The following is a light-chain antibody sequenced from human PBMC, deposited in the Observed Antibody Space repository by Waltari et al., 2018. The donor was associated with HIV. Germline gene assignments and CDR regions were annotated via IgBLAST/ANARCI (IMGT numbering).Light chain of an antibody. CDR1: SSNIGSNY. J-gene: IGLJ2*01. CDR3: AAWDDSLRGVV. V-gene: IGLV1-47*01. Sequence: QSVLTQPPSASGTPGQRVTISCSGSSSNIGSNYVHWYQQLPGTTPRLLIYRNNRRPSGRPGRFAGSKSGTSASLAISGLRSGHEADYYCAAWDDSLRGVVFGGGTKLTVL. CDR2: RNN.